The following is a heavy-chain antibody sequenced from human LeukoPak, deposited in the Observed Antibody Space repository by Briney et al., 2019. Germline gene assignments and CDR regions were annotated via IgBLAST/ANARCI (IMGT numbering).Heavy chain of an antibody. D-gene: IGHD6-13*01. CDR1: GGSISSYY. J-gene: IGHJ5*02. V-gene: IGHV4-59*01. CDR3: ARSSSWYGNWFDP. CDR2: IYDSGST. Sequence: PSETLSLTCTVSGGSISSYYWSWIRQPPGKGLEWIGYIYDSGSTNYNPSLKSRVTISVDTSKNQFSLKLSSVTAADTAVYYCARSSSWYGNWFDPWGQGTLVTVSS.